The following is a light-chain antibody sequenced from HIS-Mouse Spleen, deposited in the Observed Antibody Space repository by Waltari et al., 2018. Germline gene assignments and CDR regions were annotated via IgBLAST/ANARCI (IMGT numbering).Light chain of an antibody. CDR2: EDS. V-gene: IGLV3-10*01. J-gene: IGLJ2*01. Sequence: SYELTQPPSVSVSPGQTVRITCSGDALPNQYAYWYQQKSGQAPVLVIYEDSKRPSGIPERFSGSSSGTMATLTISGAQVEDEADYYCYSTDSSGNHRVFGGGTKLTVL. CDR1: ALPNQY. CDR3: YSTDSSGNHRV.